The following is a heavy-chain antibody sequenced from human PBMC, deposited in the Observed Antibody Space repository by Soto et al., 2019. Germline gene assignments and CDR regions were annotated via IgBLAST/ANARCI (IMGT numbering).Heavy chain of an antibody. D-gene: IGHD1-1*01. CDR1: GYTFINYY. J-gene: IGHJ4*02. Sequence: QVQLVQSGAEVKKPGASVKVSCKASGYTFINYYIHWVRQAPGQGLEWMGMINPSGGSTSYAQKFQGRVNMTSDTSTRTVYMELSSLRSEDTAVYYCARNDKSGLDYWGQGTLVTVSS. CDR3: ARNDKSGLDY. CDR2: INPSGGST. V-gene: IGHV1-46*01.